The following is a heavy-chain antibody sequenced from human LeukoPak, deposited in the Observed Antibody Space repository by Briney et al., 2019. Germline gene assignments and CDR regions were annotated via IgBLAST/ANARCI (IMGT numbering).Heavy chain of an antibody. CDR1: GFTFSSYG. Sequence: PGGSLRLSCAASGFTFSSYGMHWVSQAPGKGLEWVAVISYDGSNKYYADSVKGRFTISRDNSKNTLYLQMNSLRAEDTAVYYCAKDQPSYCSSTSCYAGYFDYWGQGTLVTVSS. CDR3: AKDQPSYCSSTSCYAGYFDY. D-gene: IGHD2-2*01. CDR2: ISYDGSNK. V-gene: IGHV3-30*18. J-gene: IGHJ4*02.